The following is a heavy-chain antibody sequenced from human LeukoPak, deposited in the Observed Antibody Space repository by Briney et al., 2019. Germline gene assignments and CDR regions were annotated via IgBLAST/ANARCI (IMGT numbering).Heavy chain of an antibody. J-gene: IGHJ4*02. CDR3: AKRTGVSTPHFDY. CDR1: GFTFSSYA. CDR2: IDVDGST. D-gene: IGHD2/OR15-2a*01. Sequence: GGTLRLSCAASGFTFSSYAMTWVRQAPGKGLEWVSAIDVDGSTFYGDSVKGRFTISRDNSKNTLYLQMNSLRVEDTAVYYCAKRTGVSTPHFDYWGQGSLVTVSS. V-gene: IGHV3-23*01.